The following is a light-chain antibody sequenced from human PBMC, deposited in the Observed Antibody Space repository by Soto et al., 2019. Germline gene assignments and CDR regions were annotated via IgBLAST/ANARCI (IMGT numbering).Light chain of an antibody. J-gene: IGKJ2*02. CDR1: QAVPSY. V-gene: IGKV3-11*01. CDR3: QQRNSWPRST. CDR2: DIS. Sequence: EVVLTQSPATLSLSPGERATLSCRASQAVPSYLAWYQQKPGQAPRLLIYDISNRATGIPARFSGSGSGTDFTHTISSLEPEDVAVYYCQQRNSWPRSTFGQGTKLEIK.